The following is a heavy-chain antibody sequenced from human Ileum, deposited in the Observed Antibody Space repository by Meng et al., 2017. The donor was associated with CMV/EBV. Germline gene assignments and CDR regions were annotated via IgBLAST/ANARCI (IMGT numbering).Heavy chain of an antibody. CDR2: IRSDGSNR. CDR3: ARGERYCSSTSCSWDY. J-gene: IGHJ4*02. CDR1: GFTLSSYA. V-gene: IGHV3-30*02. Sequence: GESLKISCAASGFTLSSYAMHWVRQAPGKGLEWVAFIRSDGSNRYHADSVKGRFTISRDSSKNTLYLQMNSLRAEDTAVYYCARGERYCSSTSCSWDYWGQGTLVTVSS. D-gene: IGHD2-2*01.